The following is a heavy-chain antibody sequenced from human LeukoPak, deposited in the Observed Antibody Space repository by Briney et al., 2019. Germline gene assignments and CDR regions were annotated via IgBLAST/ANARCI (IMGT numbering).Heavy chain of an antibody. J-gene: IGHJ4*02. CDR1: GFTFSSYW. CDR3: AKEAGYDY. Sequence: GGSLRLSCAASGFTFSSYWMHWVRQPPGKGLGWVSRINSDGSSTSYADSVKGRFTISRDNAKNTLYLQMASQNGARTSVYYVAKEAGYDYWGQGTLVTVSS. V-gene: IGHV3-74*01. CDR2: INSDGSST. D-gene: IGHD6-19*01.